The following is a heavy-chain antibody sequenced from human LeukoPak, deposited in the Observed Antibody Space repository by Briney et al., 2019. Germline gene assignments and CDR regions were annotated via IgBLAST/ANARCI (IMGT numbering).Heavy chain of an antibody. J-gene: IGHJ4*02. Sequence: SETLSLTCSVSGVSISSYYWSWLRQPPGMGLEWIGVMHDSGTTFYNPSLKSRVTVSVDTSKMQFSLQLSSVAAADTAIYYCATYKRISGWYVHDYWGLGTLVTVSS. CDR2: MHDSGTT. D-gene: IGHD6-19*01. CDR1: GVSISSYY. CDR3: ATYKRISGWYVHDY. V-gene: IGHV4-59*01.